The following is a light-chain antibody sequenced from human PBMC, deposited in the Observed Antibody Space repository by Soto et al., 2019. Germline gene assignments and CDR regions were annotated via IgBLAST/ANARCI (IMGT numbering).Light chain of an antibody. V-gene: IGKV3-11*01. CDR2: DAS. CDR3: HQRSTWPLT. CDR1: QSVSSY. Sequence: EIVLTQSPATLSLSPVERATLSCRASQSVSSYLASYQQKPGQAPRLLIYDASNRATGIPARFSCSGSGTDFTLTISSLETEDFAVYYCHQRSTWPLTFGGGTKVEIK. J-gene: IGKJ4*01.